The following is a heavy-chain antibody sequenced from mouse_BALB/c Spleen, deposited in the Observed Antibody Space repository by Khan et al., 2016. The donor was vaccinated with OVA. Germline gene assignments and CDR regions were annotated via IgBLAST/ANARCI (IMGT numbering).Heavy chain of an antibody. V-gene: IGHV1S135*01. CDR2: IDPFNGGT. CDR3: ARGGLGLRAYAMDY. J-gene: IGHJ4*01. Sequence: EVQLQQSGPELMKPGASVKISCKASGYSFTSYYIHWVKQSHGKSLEWIGYIDPFNGGTSYNQKFKGKATLTFDKSSSTAYMHLSSLTSEDSAVYYCARGGLGLRAYAMDYWGQGTSVTVSS. CDR1: GYSFTSYY. D-gene: IGHD3-1*01.